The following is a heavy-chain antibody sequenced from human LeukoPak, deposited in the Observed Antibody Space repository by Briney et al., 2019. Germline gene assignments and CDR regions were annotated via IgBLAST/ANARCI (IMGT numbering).Heavy chain of an antibody. CDR1: GYTFTSYG. J-gene: IGHJ5*02. D-gene: IGHD2-2*01. CDR3: AREVPAAISNWFDP. V-gene: IGHV1-18*01. Sequence: ASVKVSCKASGYTFTSYGISWVRQAPGQGLEWMGWISAYNGNTNYAQKLQGRVTMTTDTSTSTAYMELRSLRSDDTAVYYCAREVPAAISNWFDPWSQGTLVTVSS. CDR2: ISAYNGNT.